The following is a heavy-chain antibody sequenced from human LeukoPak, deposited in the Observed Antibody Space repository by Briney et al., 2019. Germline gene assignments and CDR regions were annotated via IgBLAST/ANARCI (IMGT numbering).Heavy chain of an antibody. Sequence: ASVKVSCKASGYTFTSYGISWVRQAPGQGLEWMGWISAYNGNTNYAQKLQGRVTMTTDTSTSTAYMELRSLRSDDTAVYYCARETLVVPAAMPDDYWGQGTLVAVSS. J-gene: IGHJ4*02. CDR1: GYTFTSYG. D-gene: IGHD2-2*01. V-gene: IGHV1-18*01. CDR3: ARETLVVPAAMPDDY. CDR2: ISAYNGNT.